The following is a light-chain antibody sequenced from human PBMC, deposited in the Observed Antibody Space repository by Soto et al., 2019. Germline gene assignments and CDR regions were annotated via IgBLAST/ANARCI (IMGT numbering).Light chain of an antibody. CDR1: SSVVGSYNL. V-gene: IGLV2-23*02. CDR2: EVS. Sequence: AQPSPVFGAPGQSVTLSFPGNSSVVGSYNLVSWYQQHPGKAPKLMIYEVSKRPSGVSNRFSGSKSGNTASLTISGLQAEDEADYYCCSYAGSSTYVFGTGTKVTVL. J-gene: IGLJ1*01. CDR3: CSYAGSSTYV.